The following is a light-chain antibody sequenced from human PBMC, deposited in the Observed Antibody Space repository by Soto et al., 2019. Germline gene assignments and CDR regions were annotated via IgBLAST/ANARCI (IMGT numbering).Light chain of an antibody. CDR3: SSYAGSNNFV. J-gene: IGLJ1*01. V-gene: IGLV2-8*01. Sequence: LTQPPSASGSPGQSVTISCTGTSSDVGGYNSVSWYQQHPGKAPKLMIYEVSKRPSGVPDRFSGSKSGNTASLTVSGLQAEDEADYYCSSYAGSNNFVFGTGTKVTVL. CDR1: SSDVGGYNS. CDR2: EVS.